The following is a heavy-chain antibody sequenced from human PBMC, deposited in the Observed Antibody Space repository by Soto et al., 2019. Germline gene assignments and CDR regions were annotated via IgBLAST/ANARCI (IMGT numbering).Heavy chain of an antibody. D-gene: IGHD2-15*01. V-gene: IGHV4-38-2*01. J-gene: IGHJ3*01. CDR3: ARARWYDAFNV. CDR1: GFSISSGNY. CDR2: VYHGGNT. Sequence: SESLSLTCAVSGFSISSGNYWGWIRKHPGKGLEWIGSVYHGGNTYYNPSLKSRASISIDLSKNQFSLKLTSVTAADTAAYYCARARWYDAFNVWGQGTVVTVS.